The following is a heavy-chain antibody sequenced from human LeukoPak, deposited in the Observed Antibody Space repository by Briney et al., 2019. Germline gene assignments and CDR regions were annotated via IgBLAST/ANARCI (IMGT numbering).Heavy chain of an antibody. V-gene: IGHV4-59*12. D-gene: IGHD4-17*01. J-gene: IGHJ4*02. CDR1: GGSIRSYD. Sequence: KASETLSLTCIVSGGSIRSYDWSWIRQPPGKGLEWIGYLSYAGSTNYNPSLKSRVAMSRDTPKNQFSLNLSSVTAADTAVYYCAGDYGDYATFDYWGQGTLVTVSS. CDR3: AGDYGDYATFDY. CDR2: LSYAGST.